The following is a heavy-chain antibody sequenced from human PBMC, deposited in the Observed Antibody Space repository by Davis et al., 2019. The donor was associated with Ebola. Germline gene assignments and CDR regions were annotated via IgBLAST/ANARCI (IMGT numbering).Heavy chain of an antibody. V-gene: IGHV3-33*06. CDR2: FWANGVTK. CDR1: GFTFSSHG. J-gene: IGHJ6*02. D-gene: IGHD3-10*01. Sequence: GESLKISCVGSGFTFSSHGMHWVRQTPGKGLEWVAGFWANGVTKNYGDSVKGRFIISRDNWKNTLYLEMSSLGVEDTGVYYCAKDFNWFSLDVCGQGTTVTVSS. CDR3: AKDFNWFSLDV.